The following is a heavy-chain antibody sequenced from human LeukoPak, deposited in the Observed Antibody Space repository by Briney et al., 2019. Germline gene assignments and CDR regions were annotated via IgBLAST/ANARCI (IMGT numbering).Heavy chain of an antibody. D-gene: IGHD6-13*01. J-gene: IGHJ4*02. CDR3: ARGPGVKGRSSSPDY. CDR1: GFTFSNYA. Sequence: EGSLRLSCAASGFTFSNYAMIWVRQAPGKGLEWVSYISSSSGTIYDADSVKGRFTISRDNAKNSVYLQMNSLRAEDTAVYYCARGPGVKGRSSSPDYWGLGTLVTVSS. V-gene: IGHV3-48*01. CDR2: ISSSSGTI.